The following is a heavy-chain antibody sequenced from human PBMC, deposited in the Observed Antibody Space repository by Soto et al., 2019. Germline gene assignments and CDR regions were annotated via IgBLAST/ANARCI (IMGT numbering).Heavy chain of an antibody. CDR1: GFTFTNYG. D-gene: IGHD2-2*01. J-gene: IGHJ4*02. Sequence: GGSLRLSCAASGFTFTNYGTHWVRQAPGKGLEWVAVIWSDGSNKYYADSVKGRFTISKDNSQNTLYLQMNNLRAEDTAMYYCVRDIVVVPAERYSSSEPFDYWGQGTLVTVSS. CDR3: VRDIVVVPAERYSSSEPFDY. V-gene: IGHV3-33*01. CDR2: IWSDGSNK.